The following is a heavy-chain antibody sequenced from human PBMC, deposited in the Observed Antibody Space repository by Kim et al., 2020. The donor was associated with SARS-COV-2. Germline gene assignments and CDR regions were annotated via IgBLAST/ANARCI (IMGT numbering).Heavy chain of an antibody. CDR3: ASRYEPENSAWSLQRYYNYYGMDV. D-gene: IGHD6-19*01. CDR1: GYTFTAYD. Sequence: ASVKVSCKASGYTFTAYDMHWVRQAPGQGLEWMGRINPNSGGTNYPQKFQGRVTMTSDTSISTAYMELNRLRSDDTAVYYCASRYEPENSAWSLQRYYNYYGMDVWGQGTTVTVSS. V-gene: IGHV1-2*06. CDR2: INPNSGGT. J-gene: IGHJ6*02.